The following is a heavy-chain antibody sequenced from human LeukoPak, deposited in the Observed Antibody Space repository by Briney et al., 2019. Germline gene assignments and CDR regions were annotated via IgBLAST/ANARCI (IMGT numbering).Heavy chain of an antibody. V-gene: IGHV1-18*01. J-gene: IGHJ6*03. CDR3: ARNGYGGNGRPYYYYYMDV. Sequence: ASVKVSCKASGYTFTSYGISWVRQAPGQGLEWMGWISAYNGNTNYAQKLQGRVTMTTDTSTSTAYMELRSLRSDDTAVYYCARNGYGGNGRPYYYYYMDVWGKGTTVTVSS. CDR1: GYTFTSYG. CDR2: ISAYNGNT. D-gene: IGHD4-23*01.